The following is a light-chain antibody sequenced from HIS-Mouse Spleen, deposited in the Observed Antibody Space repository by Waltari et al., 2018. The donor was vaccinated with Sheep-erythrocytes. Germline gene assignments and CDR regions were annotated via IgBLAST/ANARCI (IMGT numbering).Light chain of an antibody. CDR3: YSTDSSGNHYV. J-gene: IGLJ1*01. CDR2: ADS. Sequence: SYELTQPPSVSVSPGQTARITGSGDALPKKYAYWYQQKSGQAPVLVIHADSKRPSGIPESFSGSSSGTMATLTISGAQVEDEADYYCYSTDSSGNHYVFGTGTKVTVL. CDR1: ALPKKY. V-gene: IGLV3-10*01.